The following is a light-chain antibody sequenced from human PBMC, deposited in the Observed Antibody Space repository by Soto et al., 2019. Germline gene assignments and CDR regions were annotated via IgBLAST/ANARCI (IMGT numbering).Light chain of an antibody. CDR3: QQANSFPRS. J-gene: IGKJ5*01. Sequence: DIQMTQSPTYVPASVGDRVTFPCRASQNVSRWLAWYQQKPGKAPKLLIYGASSLESGVPSRFSDSGSGTDFTLTISNLQPEDFATYYCQQANSFPRSFGQGTRLEIK. V-gene: IGKV1-12*01. CDR1: QNVSRW. CDR2: GAS.